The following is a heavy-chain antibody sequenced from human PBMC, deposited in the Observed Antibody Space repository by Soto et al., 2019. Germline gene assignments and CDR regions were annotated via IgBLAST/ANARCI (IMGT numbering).Heavy chain of an antibody. CDR2: IYHSGST. Sequence: KTSETLSLTCAVSGGSISSSNWWSWVRQPPGKGLEWIGEIYHSGSTNYNPSLTSRVTISVDKSKNQFSLKLSSVTAADTAVYYCARANTMVRGVIITSYYFDYWGQGTLVTVSS. V-gene: IGHV4-4*02. CDR3: ARANTMVRGVIITSYYFDY. J-gene: IGHJ4*02. D-gene: IGHD3-10*01. CDR1: GGSISSSNW.